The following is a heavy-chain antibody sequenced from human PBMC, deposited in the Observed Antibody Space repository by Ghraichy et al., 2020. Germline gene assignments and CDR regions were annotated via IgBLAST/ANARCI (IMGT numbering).Heavy chain of an antibody. V-gene: IGHV3-7*03. CDR1: GFTFTRYY. J-gene: IGHJ3*02. CDR2: IKQDGSDK. CDR3: AAENDFGARGSAFDI. Sequence: GGSLRLSCAASGFTFTRYYMTWVRQAPGKGLEWVANIKQDGSDKFYLDSVRGRFTISRDNAKNPVYLQMYSLRAEDTAVYYCAAENDFGARGSAFDIWGHGTTVTVSS. D-gene: IGHD4-17*01.